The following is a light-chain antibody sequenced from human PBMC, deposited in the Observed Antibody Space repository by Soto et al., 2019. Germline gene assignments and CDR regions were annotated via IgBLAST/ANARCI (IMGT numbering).Light chain of an antibody. CDR2: QDS. CDR3: QAWDSSTSHVV. V-gene: IGLV3-1*01. J-gene: IGLJ2*01. Sequence: SYELTQPPSVSVSPGQTASITCSGEKLGDKYACWYQQKPGQSPVLVIYQDSKRPSGIPERFSGSNSGNTATLTISGTQAMDEADYYCQAWDSSTSHVVFAGATKLTV. CDR1: KLGDKY.